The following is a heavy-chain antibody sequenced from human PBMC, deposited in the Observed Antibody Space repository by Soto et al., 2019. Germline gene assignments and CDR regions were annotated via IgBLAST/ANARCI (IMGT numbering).Heavy chain of an antibody. CDR2: IYFGGTT. J-gene: IGHJ5*02. D-gene: IGHD7-27*01. CDR1: GGSLSPNY. Sequence: PSETLSLTCTFSGGSLSPNYWTWIRQPPGKGLEWVGYIYFGGTTSYNPSLRSRVTISVDTSKNQFSLKLSSVTAADTAVYYCARVPGPWGQGTLVTVSS. V-gene: IGHV4-59*12. CDR3: ARVPGP.